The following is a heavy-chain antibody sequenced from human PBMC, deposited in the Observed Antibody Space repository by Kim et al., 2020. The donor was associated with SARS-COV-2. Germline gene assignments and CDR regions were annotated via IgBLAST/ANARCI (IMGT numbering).Heavy chain of an antibody. V-gene: IGHV4-39*01. D-gene: IGHD6-6*01. CDR1: GGSMSRGVYY. J-gene: IGHJ5*02. CDR2: IYCSGTT. CDR3: ARRQYGTSPFDP. Sequence: SETLSLTCTVSGGSMSRGVYYWGWIRQRPGKGLEWIGSIYCSGTTNYNPSLKSRVTISVDTSKNQFYLKINSVTSADTAVYYCARRQYGTSPFDPWGQGALVTVSS.